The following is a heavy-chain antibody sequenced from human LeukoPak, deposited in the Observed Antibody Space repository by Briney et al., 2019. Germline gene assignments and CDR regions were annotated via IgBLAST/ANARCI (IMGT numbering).Heavy chain of an antibody. CDR1: GYTFTGYY. CDR3: ARTHSSTVVRYFDWLSLYMDV. D-gene: IGHD3-9*01. CDR2: INPNSGGT. J-gene: IGHJ6*03. Sequence: ASVKVSCKASGYTFTGYYMHWVRQAPGQALEWMGWINPNSGGTNYAQKFQGRVTMTRDTSISTAYMELSRLRSDDTAVYYCARTHSSTVVRYFDWLSLYMDVWGKGTTVTISS. V-gene: IGHV1-2*02.